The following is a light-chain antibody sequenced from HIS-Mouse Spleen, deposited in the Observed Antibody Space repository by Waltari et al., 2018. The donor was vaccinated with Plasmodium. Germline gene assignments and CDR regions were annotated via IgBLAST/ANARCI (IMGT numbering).Light chain of an antibody. CDR3: YSAADNNRV. J-gene: IGLJ3*02. V-gene: IGLV3-27*01. Sequence: SYELTQPSSVSVSPGQTARITCSGDVLAKKYARWFQQKPGQAPVLVIYKDSERPSGIPERFAGAIAGTTVTLTISGAQVEDEADYYCYSAADNNRVFGGGTKLTVL. CDR1: VLAKKY. CDR2: KDS.